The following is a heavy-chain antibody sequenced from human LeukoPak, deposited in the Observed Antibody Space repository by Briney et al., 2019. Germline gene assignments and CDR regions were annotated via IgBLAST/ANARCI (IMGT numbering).Heavy chain of an antibody. CDR2: IYYSGST. CDR3: ARGGGYSYGYVGDY. D-gene: IGHD5-18*01. CDR1: GGSISSYY. V-gene: IGHV4-59*08. Sequence: SETLSLTCTVSGGSISSYYWSWIRQPPGKGLEWIGYIYYSGSTNYNPSLKSRVTISVDTSKNQFSLKLSSVTAADTAVYYCARGGGYSYGYVGDYWGQGTLVTVSS. J-gene: IGHJ4*02.